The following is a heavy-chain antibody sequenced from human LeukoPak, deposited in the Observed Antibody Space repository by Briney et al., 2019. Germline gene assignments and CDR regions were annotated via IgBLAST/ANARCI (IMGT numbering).Heavy chain of an antibody. D-gene: IGHD5-12*01. V-gene: IGHV3-48*03. CDR2: ISSSDSTV. J-gene: IGHJ6*02. Sequence: GGSLRHSCEASGFNFSKMNWVRQAPGKGLEWVSYISSSDSTVYYAGSVKGRFTISRDNAKSSLYLQMNSLRAEDTAVYYCATGYDSSMDLWGQGTTVTVSS. CDR3: ATGYDSSMDL. CDR1: GFNFSK.